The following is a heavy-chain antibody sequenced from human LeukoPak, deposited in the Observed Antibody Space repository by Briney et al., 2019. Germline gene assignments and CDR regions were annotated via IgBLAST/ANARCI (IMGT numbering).Heavy chain of an antibody. CDR3: ARDQRIWSGGYYGMDV. D-gene: IGHD3-3*01. J-gene: IGHJ6*02. CDR1: GFTFSSYA. V-gene: IGHV3-30-3*01. Sequence: GRSLRLSCAASGFTFSSYAMHWVRQAPGKGLEWGAVISYDGSNKYYADSVKGRFTISRDNSKNTLYLQMNSLRAEDTAVYYCARDQRIWSGGYYGMDVWGQGTTVTVSS. CDR2: ISYDGSNK.